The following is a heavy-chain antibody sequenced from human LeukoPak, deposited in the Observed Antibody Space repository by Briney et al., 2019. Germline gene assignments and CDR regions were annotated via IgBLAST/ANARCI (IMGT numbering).Heavy chain of an antibody. D-gene: IGHD2-15*01. V-gene: IGHV4-61*02. J-gene: IGHJ4*02. Sequence: SETLSLTCTVSGGSISSGRYFWSWLRQPAGKGLEWIGRIYTSGGTNYIPSLKSQVTMSVATSKNQLSLQLSSWTDAETAGYFFAMPNISYCSGGACSNDGSDYWGQGTLVTVSS. CDR2: IYTSGGT. CDR3: AMPNISYCSGGACSNDGSDY. CDR1: GGSISSGRYF.